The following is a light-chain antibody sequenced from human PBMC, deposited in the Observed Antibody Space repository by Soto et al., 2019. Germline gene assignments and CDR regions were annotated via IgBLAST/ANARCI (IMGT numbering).Light chain of an antibody. CDR1: SSDVGDYNY. V-gene: IGLV2-14*01. J-gene: IGLJ1*01. CDR3: SSYTSSSTLV. CDR2: DVS. Sequence: QSALTQPASVSGCPGQSITICCTGTSSDVGDYNYVSWYQQHPGKAPKVMIYDVSNRPSGVSNRFSGSKPGNTASLTISGLQAEDEAEYYCSSYTSSSTLVFGTGTKVTVL.